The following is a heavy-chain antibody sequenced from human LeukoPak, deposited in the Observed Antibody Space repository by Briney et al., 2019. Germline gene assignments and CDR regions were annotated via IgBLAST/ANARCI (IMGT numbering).Heavy chain of an antibody. V-gene: IGHV3-30*04. Sequence: PGGSLRLSCAASGFTFSSYAMHWVRQAPGKGLEWVAVISYDGSNKYYADSVKGRFTISRDNSKNTLYLQMNSLRAEDTAVYYCARDGGVIVEYYFDYWGQGTLVTVSS. CDR3: ARDGGVIVEYYFDY. CDR2: ISYDGSNK. J-gene: IGHJ4*02. CDR1: GFTFSSYA. D-gene: IGHD3-22*01.